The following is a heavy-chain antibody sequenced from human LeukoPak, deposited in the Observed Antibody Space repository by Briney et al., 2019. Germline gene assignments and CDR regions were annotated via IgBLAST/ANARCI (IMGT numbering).Heavy chain of an antibody. D-gene: IGHD6-13*01. J-gene: IGHJ4*02. CDR3: ASTYAGRYFDY. CDR2: IYYSGST. Sequence: PSETLSLTCTVSGGSISSYYWSWIRQPPGKGLEWIGYIYYSGSTNYNPSLKSRVTISVDTSKNQFSLKLSSVTAADTAVYYCASTYAGRYFDYWGQGTLVTVSS. CDR1: GGSISSYY. V-gene: IGHV4-59*08.